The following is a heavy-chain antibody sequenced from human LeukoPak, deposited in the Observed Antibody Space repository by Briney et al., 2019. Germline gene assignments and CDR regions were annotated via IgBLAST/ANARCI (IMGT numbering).Heavy chain of an antibody. D-gene: IGHD3-9*01. CDR2: LSGSGADT. Sequence: PGGSLRLSCAASGFTLSKNAMSWVRQAPGKGLEWVSSLSGSGADTYYAGSVKGRFTISRDNAKNTGYLQMNSLRAEDTAVYYCAKGLDNFDYWGQGTLVTVSS. CDR3: AKGLDNFDY. CDR1: GFTLSKNA. J-gene: IGHJ4*02. V-gene: IGHV3-23*01.